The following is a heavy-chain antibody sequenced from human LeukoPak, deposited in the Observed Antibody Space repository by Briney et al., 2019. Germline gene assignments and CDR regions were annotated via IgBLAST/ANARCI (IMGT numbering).Heavy chain of an antibody. CDR1: GFTFSIYA. CDR3: AKGPWSSGWPVDNWFDP. CDR2: ISGSGGST. D-gene: IGHD6-19*01. Sequence: GGSLRLSCAASGFTFSIYAMSWVRQAPGKGLEWVSAISGSGGSTYYADSVKGRFTISRDNSKNTLYLQMNSLRAEDTAVYYCAKGPWSSGWPVDNWFDPWGQGTLVTVSS. V-gene: IGHV3-23*01. J-gene: IGHJ5*02.